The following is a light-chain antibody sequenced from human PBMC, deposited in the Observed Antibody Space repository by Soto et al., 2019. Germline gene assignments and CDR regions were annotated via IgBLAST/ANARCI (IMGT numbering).Light chain of an antibody. Sequence: QLVLTQPPSVSGAPGQRVTISCTGSSSNIGAGYDVHWYQQLPGTAPKLLIYGNSNRPSGVPDRFSGSKSGTSASLAITGLQAEDEADYYCQSYDSSLSASHVVFGGGTQLTVL. CDR2: GNS. CDR3: QSYDSSLSASHVV. V-gene: IGLV1-40*01. J-gene: IGLJ2*01. CDR1: SSNIGAGYD.